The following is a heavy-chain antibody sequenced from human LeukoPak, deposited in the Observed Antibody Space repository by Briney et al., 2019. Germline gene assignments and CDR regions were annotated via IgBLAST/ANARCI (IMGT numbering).Heavy chain of an antibody. CDR3: AKDIELST. V-gene: IGHV3-23*01. CDR2: IGASGEST. D-gene: IGHD3-16*02. CDR1: GFTFSVAA. J-gene: IGHJ3*01. Sequence: GVSLRLSCAASGFTFSVAAMTWVRQAPGKGLEWVSLIGASGESTYYADSVKGRFTISRDNSKNTLSLQMNSLRVEDTAMYFCAKDIELSTWGLGTMVTVSS.